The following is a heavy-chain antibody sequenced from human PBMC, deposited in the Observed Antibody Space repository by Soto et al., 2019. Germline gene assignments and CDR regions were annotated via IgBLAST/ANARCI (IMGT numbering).Heavy chain of an antibody. Sequence: SETLSLTCAVSGGSINSYYWSWIRQPPGKGLEWIGYIYYSGSTNYNPSLKSRVTISVDTSKNQFSLKLSSVTAADTAVYYCARRYGGNLDYWGQGTLVTVSS. D-gene: IGHD1-26*01. CDR3: ARRYGGNLDY. J-gene: IGHJ4*02. CDR1: GGSINSYY. V-gene: IGHV4-59*08. CDR2: IYYSGST.